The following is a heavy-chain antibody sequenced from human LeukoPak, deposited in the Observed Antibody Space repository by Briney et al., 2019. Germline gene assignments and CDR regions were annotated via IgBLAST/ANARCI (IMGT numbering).Heavy chain of an antibody. CDR2: IKQDGSEK. CDR3: ARVRILRYFDWQGGLDY. Sequence: QAGGSLRLSCAASGFTFSSYWMSWVRQAPGKGLEWVANIKQDGSEKYYVDSVKGRFTISRDNAKNSLYLQMNSLRAEDTAVYYCARVRILRYFDWQGGLDYWGQGTLVTVSS. D-gene: IGHD3-9*01. CDR1: GFTFSSYW. V-gene: IGHV3-7*01. J-gene: IGHJ4*02.